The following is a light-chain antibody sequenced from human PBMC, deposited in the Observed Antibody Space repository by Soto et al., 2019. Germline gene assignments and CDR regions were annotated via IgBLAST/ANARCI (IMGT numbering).Light chain of an antibody. V-gene: IGLV1-47*01. CDR1: ISNIGRNY. CDR3: AAWDATVPDPV. Sequence: QSVLTQPPSVSGTPGQRVTISCSGSISNIGRNYVSWFQQLPGTAPKVLSSRNNQRPSGVPDRFSGSKSGTSASLAVSRLRSEDEAKYYCAAWDATVPDPVFGTGTKLTVL. CDR2: RNN. J-gene: IGLJ1*01.